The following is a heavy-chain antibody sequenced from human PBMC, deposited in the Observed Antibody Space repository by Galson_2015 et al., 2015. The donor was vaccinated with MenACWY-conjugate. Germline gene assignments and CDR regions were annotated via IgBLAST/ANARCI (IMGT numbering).Heavy chain of an antibody. D-gene: IGHD3-10*01. CDR1: GGSISSSSYY. CDR2: ISYSGRT. J-gene: IGHJ4*02. V-gene: IGHV4-39*07. Sequence: SETLSLTCTVSGGSISSSSYYWGWIRQPPGKGLEWIGSISYSGRTNYNPSLRSRFTISVDKSKNQFSLKVTSVTAADTAVYYCARDGGYGSGTYHFDYWGQGTLVTVSS. CDR3: ARDGGYGSGTYHFDY.